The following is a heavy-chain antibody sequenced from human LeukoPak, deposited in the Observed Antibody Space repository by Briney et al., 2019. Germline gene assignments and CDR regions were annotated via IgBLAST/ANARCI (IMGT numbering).Heavy chain of an antibody. Sequence: PGGSLRLSCAASGSTFSSYSMNWVRQAPGKGLEWVSSISSSSSYIYYADSVKGRFTISRDNAKNSLYLQMNSLRAEDTAVYYCARDTITYSTYVWGRKSAFDIWGQGTMVTVSS. V-gene: IGHV3-21*01. CDR3: ARDTITYSTYVWGRKSAFDI. J-gene: IGHJ3*02. CDR2: ISSSSSYI. D-gene: IGHD3-16*01. CDR1: GSTFSSYS.